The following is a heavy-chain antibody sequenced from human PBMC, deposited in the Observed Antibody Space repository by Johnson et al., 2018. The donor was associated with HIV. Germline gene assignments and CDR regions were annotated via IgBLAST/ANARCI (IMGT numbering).Heavy chain of an antibody. CDR3: AKPRIQLWLGDALDI. V-gene: IGHV3-30*02. D-gene: IGHD5-18*01. Sequence: QVQLLESGGGVVQPGRSLRLSCAASGFTFSSYGMAWVRQAPGKGLEWVAFIRYDGSNKYYADSVKGRFTISRDNSKNTLYLQMNSLRTEDTAVYYCAKPRIQLWLGDALDIWGQGTMVTVSS. CDR2: IRYDGSNK. J-gene: IGHJ3*02. CDR1: GFTFSSYG.